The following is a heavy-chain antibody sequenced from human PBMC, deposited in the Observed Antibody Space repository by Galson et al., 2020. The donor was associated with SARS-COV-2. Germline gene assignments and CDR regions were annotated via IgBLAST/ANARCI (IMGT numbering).Heavy chain of an antibody. V-gene: IGHV3-11*01. CDR3: ARDRWPLGHTFDI. J-gene: IGHJ3*02. CDR2: ISTSGAVI. Sequence: GGSLRLSCEGSGFTFSDSYMTWIRQAPGKGLEWVSYISTSGAVIYYGDSFKGRFTISRANAKNSLYLQMHSLRAEDTAVYYCARDRWPLGHTFDIWGQGAMVTVSS. CDR1: GFTFSDSY. D-gene: IGHD2-21*01.